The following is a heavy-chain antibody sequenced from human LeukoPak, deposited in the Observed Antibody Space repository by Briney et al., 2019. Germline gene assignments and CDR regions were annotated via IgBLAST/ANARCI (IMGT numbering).Heavy chain of an antibody. CDR2: IIPILGTA. D-gene: IGHD3-22*01. J-gene: IGHJ4*02. CDR1: GGTFSSYA. Sequence: SVKVSCKASGGTFSSYAISWVRQAPGQGLEWMGGIIPILGTANYAQKFQGRVTITADKSTSTAYMELSSLRSEDTAVYYCARDWRYYDSSGYYPGLDYWGQGTLVTVSS. V-gene: IGHV1-69*10. CDR3: ARDWRYYDSSGYYPGLDY.